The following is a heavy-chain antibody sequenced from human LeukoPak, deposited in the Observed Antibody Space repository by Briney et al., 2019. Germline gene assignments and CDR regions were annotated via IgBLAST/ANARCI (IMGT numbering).Heavy chain of an antibody. CDR3: AEDGIVVSYFDY. V-gene: IGHV3-30*18. J-gene: IGHJ4*02. CDR1: GFTFSSYG. CDR2: ISYDGSNK. D-gene: IGHD3-22*01. Sequence: GGSLRLSCAASGFTFSSYGIHWVRQAPGKGLEWVAIISYDGSNKYYADSVKGRFTISRDNSKNTLYLQMNSLRAEDTAMYYCAEDGIVVSYFDYWGQGTLVTVSS.